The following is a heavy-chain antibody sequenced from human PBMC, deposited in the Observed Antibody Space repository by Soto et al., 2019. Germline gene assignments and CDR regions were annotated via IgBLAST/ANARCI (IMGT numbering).Heavy chain of an antibody. V-gene: IGHV1-69*02. D-gene: IGHD2-15*01. CDR1: GGTFSSYT. J-gene: IGHJ4*02. CDR3: ARICSGGSCYKDASDY. CDR2: IIPILGIA. Sequence: ASVKVSCKASGGTFSSYTISWVRQAPGQGLEWMGRIIPILGIANYAQKFQGRVTITADKSTSTAYMELSSLRSEDTAVYYCARICSGGSCYKDASDYWGQGTLVTVSS.